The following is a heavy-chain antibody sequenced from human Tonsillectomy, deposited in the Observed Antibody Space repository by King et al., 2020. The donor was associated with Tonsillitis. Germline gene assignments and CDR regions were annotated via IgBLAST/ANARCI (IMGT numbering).Heavy chain of an antibody. CDR2: LSYDERSK. V-gene: IGHV3-30-3*01. CDR3: ASVSDTTGYSYGYYYYDMDV. D-gene: IGHD3-22*01. CDR1: GFTFSSYA. Sequence: ESGGGVVQPGRSLRLSCAASGFTFSSYAIHWVRQAPGKGLEWVAVLSYDERSKYYADSVKGRFTISRDNSKNTLYLQMSSLRVEDTAMYYCASVSDTTGYSYGYYYYDMDVWGQGTTVTVSS. J-gene: IGHJ6*02.